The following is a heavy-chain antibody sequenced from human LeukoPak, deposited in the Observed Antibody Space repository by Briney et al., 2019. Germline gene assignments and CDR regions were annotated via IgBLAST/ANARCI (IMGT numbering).Heavy chain of an antibody. CDR2: ISYDGSNK. J-gene: IGHJ3*02. Sequence: GGSLGLSCAASGFTVSSNYMSWVRQAPGKGLEWVAVISYDGSNKYYADSVKGRFTISRDNSKNTLYLQMNSLRAEDTAVYYCAKDRGETGDIWGQGTMVTVSS. V-gene: IGHV3-30*18. CDR3: AKDRGETGDI. D-gene: IGHD7-27*01. CDR1: GFTVSSNY.